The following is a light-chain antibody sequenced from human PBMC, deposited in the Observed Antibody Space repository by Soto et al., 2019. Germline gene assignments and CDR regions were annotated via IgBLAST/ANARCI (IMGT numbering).Light chain of an antibody. Sequence: DIQMRQCPCSICTSXVARVTIAXXASQSISSYLNWYQQKPGKAPKLLIYAASSLQSGVPSRFSGSGSGTDFTLTISSLQPEDFATYYCQQSYSTPITFGQGTRLE. V-gene: IGKV1-39*01. CDR2: AAS. J-gene: IGKJ5*01. CDR3: QQSYSTPIT. CDR1: QSISSY.